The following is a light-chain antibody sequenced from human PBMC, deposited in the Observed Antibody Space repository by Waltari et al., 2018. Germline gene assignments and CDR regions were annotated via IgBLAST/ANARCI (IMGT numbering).Light chain of an antibody. CDR3: ASYTSSGALM. CDR2: DVN. V-gene: IGLV2-14*03. Sequence: QSALTQPASVSGSPGQSITVSCTGSSSDIGDYYYVPWYQQHPGKVPKLMIYDVNNRPSGVSHRFFGSKSGNTASLTISGLQPEDEADYYCASYTSSGALMFGGGTKVTVL. CDR1: SSDIGDYYY. J-gene: IGLJ3*02.